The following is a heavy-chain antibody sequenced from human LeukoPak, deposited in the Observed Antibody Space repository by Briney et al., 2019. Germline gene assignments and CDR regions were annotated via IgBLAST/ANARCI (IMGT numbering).Heavy chain of an antibody. D-gene: IGHD1-26*01. J-gene: IGHJ3*02. V-gene: IGHV3-21*01. CDR3: ARDLAVGATSDSFDI. CDR2: ISSSSSNI. Sequence: GGSLRLSCAASGFTFSSYSMNWFRQAPGKGLEGVSSISSSSSNIYYADSVKGRFTISRDNAKNSLFLQMNSLRAEDTAVYYCARDLAVGATSDSFDIWGQGSMVAVSS. CDR1: GFTFSSYS.